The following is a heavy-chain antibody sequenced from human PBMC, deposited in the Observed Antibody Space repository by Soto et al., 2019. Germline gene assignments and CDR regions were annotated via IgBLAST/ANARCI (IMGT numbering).Heavy chain of an antibody. D-gene: IGHD3-10*01. V-gene: IGHV2-5*02. CDR1: GFSLSTSGVG. J-gene: IGHJ5*02. CDR3: AHSITMVRGVIIGWFDP. CDR2: IYWDDDK. Sequence: QITLKESGPTLVKPTQTLTLTCTFSGFSLSTSGVGVGWIRQPPGKALEWLALIYWDDDKRYSPSLKSRLTITKDNSKKQVVLTMTNMDPVDTATYYCAHSITMVRGVIIGWFDPWGQGTLVTVSS.